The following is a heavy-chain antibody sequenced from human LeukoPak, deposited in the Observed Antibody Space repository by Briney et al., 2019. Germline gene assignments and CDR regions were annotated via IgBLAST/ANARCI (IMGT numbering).Heavy chain of an antibody. Sequence: PGGSLRLSCAASGFTFSSYGMHWVRQAPGKGLEWVAVIWYDGSNKYYADSVKGRFTISRDNSKNTLYLQMNSLRAEDTAVYYCAREARFLEWLLYAPLDYWGQGTLVTVSS. V-gene: IGHV3-33*08. CDR2: IWYDGSNK. D-gene: IGHD3-3*01. CDR3: AREARFLEWLLYAPLDY. J-gene: IGHJ4*02. CDR1: GFTFSSYG.